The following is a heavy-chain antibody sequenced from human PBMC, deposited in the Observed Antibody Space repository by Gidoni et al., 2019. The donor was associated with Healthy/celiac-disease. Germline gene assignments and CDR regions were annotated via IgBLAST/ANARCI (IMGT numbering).Heavy chain of an antibody. D-gene: IGHD6-13*01. CDR1: GFTFSSYA. Sequence: EVQLLESGGGLVQPGGSLRLSCAASGFTFSSYAMSWVRQAPGKGLEWVSAISGSGGSTYYADSVKGRFTISRDNSKNTLYLQMNSLRAEDTAVYYCAKGPGIAAALFLFFDYWGQGTLVTVSS. CDR2: ISGSGGST. J-gene: IGHJ4*02. V-gene: IGHV3-23*01. CDR3: AKGPGIAAALFLFFDY.